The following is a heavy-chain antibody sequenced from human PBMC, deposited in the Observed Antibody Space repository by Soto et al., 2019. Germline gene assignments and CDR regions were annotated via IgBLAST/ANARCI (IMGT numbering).Heavy chain of an antibody. Sequence: PGGSLRLSCAASGFTFSNYCIHWVRHAPCKGLEWVAVIWYDGSDKYYADSVKGRFTISRDNSKNTLYLQMNSLRAEDTAVYYCARRQDTTMAPASFDIWGQATMVSGSS. J-gene: IGHJ3*02. D-gene: IGHD5-18*01. CDR3: ARRQDTTMAPASFDI. CDR1: GFTFSNYC. CDR2: IWYDGSDK. V-gene: IGHV3-33*01.